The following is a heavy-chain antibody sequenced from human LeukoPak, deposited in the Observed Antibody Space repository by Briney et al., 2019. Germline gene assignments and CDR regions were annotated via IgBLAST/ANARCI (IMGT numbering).Heavy chain of an antibody. V-gene: IGHV4-34*01. CDR1: GGSFSGYY. CDR3: ARGGSVDIVAPYFDY. D-gene: IGHD5-12*01. Sequence: PSETLSLTCAVYGGSFSGYYWSWIRQPPGEGLEWIGEINHSGSTNYNPSLKSRVTISVDTSKNQFSLKLSSMTAADTAVYYCARGGSVDIVAPYFDYWGQGTLVTVSS. CDR2: INHSGST. J-gene: IGHJ4*02.